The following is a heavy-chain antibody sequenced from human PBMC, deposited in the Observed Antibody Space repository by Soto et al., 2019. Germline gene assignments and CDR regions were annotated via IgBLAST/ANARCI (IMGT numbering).Heavy chain of an antibody. CDR1: GFSLSTAGVG. V-gene: IGHV2-5*02. J-gene: IGHJ4*02. D-gene: IGHD4-17*01. CDR2: IYWDDDK. CDR3: ALRLTAVGYFDS. Sequence: QITLRESGPTLVKPTQTLTLTCTFSGFSLSTAGVGVGWIRQPPGKALEWLALIYWDDDKRYSPSLKSRLTITKDTSKNQVVLTMTNMDPVDAATYYCALRLTAVGYFDSWGQGTLVTGSS.